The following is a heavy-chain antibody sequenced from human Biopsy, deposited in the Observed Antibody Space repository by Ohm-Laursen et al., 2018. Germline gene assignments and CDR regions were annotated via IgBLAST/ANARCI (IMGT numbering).Heavy chain of an antibody. J-gene: IGHJ6*02. D-gene: IGHD3-9*01. Sequence: ASVKVSRKASGYTFAGYYLHWVRQAPGHGLEWMGWINPNSGNANYAQSFQGRLTVTRDTSISTAYMELTSLTFDDTAIYYCARVPAYPSIDGYYGLDLWGQGTTVIVSS. CDR1: GYTFAGYY. CDR2: INPNSGNA. CDR3: ARVPAYPSIDGYYGLDL. V-gene: IGHV1-2*02.